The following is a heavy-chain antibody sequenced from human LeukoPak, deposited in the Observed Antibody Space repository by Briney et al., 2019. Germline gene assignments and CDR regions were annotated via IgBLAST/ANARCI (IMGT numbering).Heavy chain of an antibody. CDR2: ISFDETKK. D-gene: IGHD2/OR15-2a*01. CDR1: GFSFSKYA. CDR3: ARMKVIKGASVDY. V-gene: IGHV3-30-3*01. J-gene: IGHJ4*02. Sequence: PGGSLRLSCAASGFSFSKYAMHWVRQAPGKGLEWVAVISFDETKKYYADSVKGRFTISRDNSNNTLFLQMNSLKTEDTAVYFCARMKVIKGASVDYWGQGSLVTVSS.